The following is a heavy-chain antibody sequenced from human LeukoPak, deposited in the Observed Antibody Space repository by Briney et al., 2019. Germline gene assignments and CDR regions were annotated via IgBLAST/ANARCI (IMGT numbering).Heavy chain of an antibody. J-gene: IGHJ4*02. CDR3: ARTPTVTSPG. D-gene: IGHD4-17*01. CDR1: GFTLSSYA. V-gene: IGHV3-23*01. Sequence: GGSLRLSCAASGFTLSSYAMRWVRQPPGEGLEWGSSIRGSGGNTYYAHSVTGRFTIYRDSSTNPLYLQMNSLGADDRAVYYCARTPTVTSPGWGQGTLVTVSS. CDR2: IRGSGGNT.